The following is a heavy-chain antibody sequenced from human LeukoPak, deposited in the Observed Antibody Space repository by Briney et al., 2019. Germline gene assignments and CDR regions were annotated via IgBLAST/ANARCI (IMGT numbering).Heavy chain of an antibody. D-gene: IGHD1-26*01. CDR2: IRYDGSNK. Sequence: GGSLRLSCAASGFTFSSYGMHWVRQAPGKGLEWVAFIRYDGSNKYYADSVKGRFTISRDNAKNSLYLQMNSLRAEDTAVYYCARLYSGSYADAFDIWGQGTMVTVSS. CDR3: ARLYSGSYADAFDI. V-gene: IGHV3-30*02. CDR1: GFTFSSYG. J-gene: IGHJ3*02.